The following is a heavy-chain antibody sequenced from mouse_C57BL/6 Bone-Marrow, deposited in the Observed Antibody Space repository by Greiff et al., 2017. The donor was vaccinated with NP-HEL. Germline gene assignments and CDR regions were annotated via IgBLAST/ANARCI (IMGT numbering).Heavy chain of an antibody. Sequence: EVQLQQSGAELVRPGASVKLSCTASGFNIKDDYMHWVKQRPEQGLEWIGWIDPENGDTAYASKFQGKATITADTSSNTAYLQLSSLTSEDTAVYYCTTSSYYYGSSYDAMDYWGQGTSVTVSS. V-gene: IGHV14-4*01. CDR2: IDPENGDT. CDR1: GFNIKDDY. CDR3: TTSSYYYGSSYDAMDY. D-gene: IGHD1-1*01. J-gene: IGHJ4*01.